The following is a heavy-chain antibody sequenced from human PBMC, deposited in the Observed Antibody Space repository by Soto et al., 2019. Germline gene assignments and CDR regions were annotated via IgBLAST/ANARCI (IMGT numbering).Heavy chain of an antibody. V-gene: IGHV3-30-3*01. CDR3: ARGYSSSSAAFDY. Sequence: QVQLVESGGGVVQPGRSLRLSCAASGFTFSSYAMHWVRQAPGTGLEWVAIISYDATNKYYADSVKGRFTISRDNSKNTLYRQMNSLRAEDTAVYYCARGYSSSSAAFDYWGQGTLVTVSS. CDR1: GFTFSSYA. J-gene: IGHJ4*02. D-gene: IGHD6-13*01. CDR2: ISYDATNK.